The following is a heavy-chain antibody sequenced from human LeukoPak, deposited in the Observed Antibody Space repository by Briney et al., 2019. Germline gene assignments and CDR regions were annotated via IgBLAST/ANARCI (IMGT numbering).Heavy chain of an antibody. CDR1: GYTFTGCY. V-gene: IGHV1-2*02. Sequence: ASVKLSFKASGYTFTGCYIHWGRQAPGQGLELMGWINPNSGGTNYAQKFLSRGTITRDTTISTAFMELSRLRSADTAAYYCSRATGAHLDDWGQGTLVTV. J-gene: IGHJ4*02. CDR2: INPNSGGT. D-gene: IGHD1-14*01. CDR3: SRATGAHLDD.